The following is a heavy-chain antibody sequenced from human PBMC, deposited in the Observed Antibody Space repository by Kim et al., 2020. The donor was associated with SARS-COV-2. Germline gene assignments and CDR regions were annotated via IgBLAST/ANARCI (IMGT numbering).Heavy chain of an antibody. J-gene: IGHJ4*02. Sequence: ASVKVSCKASGYTFTGCYMHWVRQALGQGLEWMGRINPNSGGTNYAQKFQGRVTLTTDTSISTAYMEVSRLRSDDTAVYYCATDLMTTVDYRDYWGQGTLVTVSS. CDR1: GYTFTGCY. V-gene: IGHV1-2*06. CDR2: INPNSGGT. CDR3: ATDLMTTVDYRDY. D-gene: IGHD4-17*01.